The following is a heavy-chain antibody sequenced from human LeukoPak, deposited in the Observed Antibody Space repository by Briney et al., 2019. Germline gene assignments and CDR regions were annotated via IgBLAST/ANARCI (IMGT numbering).Heavy chain of an antibody. V-gene: IGHV4-59*08. CDR1: GGSISSYY. CDR2: IYYSGSS. D-gene: IGHD2-8*02. Sequence: SETLSLTCTVSGGSISSYYWSWVRQPPGKGLEWIGYIYYSGSSNYNPSLKSRVTISVDTSKNQFSLKLSSVTAADTAVYYCAGEAATGDWFDPWGQGTLVTVSS. CDR3: AGEAATGDWFDP. J-gene: IGHJ5*02.